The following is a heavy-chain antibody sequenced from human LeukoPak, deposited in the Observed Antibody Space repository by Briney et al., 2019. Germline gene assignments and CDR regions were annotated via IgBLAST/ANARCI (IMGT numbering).Heavy chain of an antibody. Sequence: SVKVSCKASGGTFSSYAISWVRQAPGQGLEWMGRIIPILGIANYAQKFQGRVTITADKSTSTAYMELSSLRSEDTAVYYCARELAVAGLPSRYYFDYWGQGTLVTVSS. CDR3: ARELAVAGLPSRYYFDY. V-gene: IGHV1-69*04. J-gene: IGHJ4*02. CDR2: IIPILGIA. D-gene: IGHD6-19*01. CDR1: GGTFSSYA.